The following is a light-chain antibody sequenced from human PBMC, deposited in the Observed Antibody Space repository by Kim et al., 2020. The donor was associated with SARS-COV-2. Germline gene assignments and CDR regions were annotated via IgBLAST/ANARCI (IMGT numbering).Light chain of an antibody. Sequence: SPGQTASITCSGNKLGDKFVCLYQQKPGQAPGRVIYEYRKRPSGIPERFLGSNSGNTATLTISGTQAMDEADYYCQAWDSSTGVFGGGTQLTVL. CDR1: KLGDKF. CDR3: QAWDSSTGV. CDR2: EYR. V-gene: IGLV3-1*01. J-gene: IGLJ3*02.